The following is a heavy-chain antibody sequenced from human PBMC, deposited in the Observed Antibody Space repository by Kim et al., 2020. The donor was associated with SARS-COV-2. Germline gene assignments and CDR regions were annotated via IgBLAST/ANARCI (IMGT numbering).Heavy chain of an antibody. D-gene: IGHD3-22*01. CDR1: GYTFRDYG. J-gene: IGHJ4*02. Sequence: GGSLRLSCEGSGYTFRDYGMAWVRQAPGKGLEWVSVINWNAGSKGYADSVKGRFTISRDNAENSLYLQMNSLRDEDTALYYCARELKVYDSSGYVYWGQGTLVTVSS. CDR2: INWNAGSK. CDR3: ARELKVYDSSGYVY. V-gene: IGHV3-20*04.